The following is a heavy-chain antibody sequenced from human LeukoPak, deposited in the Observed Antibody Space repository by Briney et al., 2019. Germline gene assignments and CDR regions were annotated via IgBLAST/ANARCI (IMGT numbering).Heavy chain of an antibody. D-gene: IGHD1-26*01. V-gene: IGHV3-33*01. CDR1: GFTFSSYG. CDR3: ARDSVGAINY. Sequence: GGSLRLSCAASGFTFSSYGMHWVRQAPSKGLEWVAVIWYDGSNKYYADSVKGRFTISRDNSKNTLYLQMNSLRAEDTAVYYCARDSVGAINYWGQGTLVTVSS. J-gene: IGHJ4*02. CDR2: IWYDGSNK.